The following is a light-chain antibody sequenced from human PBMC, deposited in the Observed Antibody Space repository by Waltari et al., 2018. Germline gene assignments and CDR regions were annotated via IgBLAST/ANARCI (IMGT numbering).Light chain of an antibody. V-gene: IGLV1-44*01. Sequence: QPVLTQPPSASGPPVTIAPTSCSGNNCGIGPITLHWYQQLPGTDPRLLIYIDVHRPSWGPYRFSGSTSGTSASLATICRLYEDEADNYCATWEDRLTGVIFGGGTKVTVL. CDR3: ATWEDRLTGVI. CDR2: IDV. CDR1: NCGIGPIT. J-gene: IGLJ2*01.